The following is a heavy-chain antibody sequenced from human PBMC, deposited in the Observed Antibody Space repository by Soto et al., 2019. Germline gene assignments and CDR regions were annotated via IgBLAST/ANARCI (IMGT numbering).Heavy chain of an antibody. CDR1: GFTLKDSA. J-gene: IGHJ4*01. CDR3: ARDPVAVTGSFVDW. Sequence: GGSLRLSCSASGFTLKDSAMHWVRQAPGRGLEQVAASTYIGGTPYYADSVKDRFTISRDNFKKTVYLQMNSLRSDDTALYYCARDPVAVTGSFVDWRGQGTLVTVSS. D-gene: IGHD6-19*01. CDR2: STYIGGTP. V-gene: IGHV3-64*04.